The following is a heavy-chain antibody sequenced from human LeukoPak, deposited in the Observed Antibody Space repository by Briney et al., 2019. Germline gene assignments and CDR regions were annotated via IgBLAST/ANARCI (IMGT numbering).Heavy chain of an antibody. CDR3: ARQGITMVRGVIGYYYYYYMDV. V-gene: IGHV4-39*01. Sequence: SETLSLTCTVSGGSISSSSYYWGWIRQPPGKGLEWIGSIYYSGSTNYNPSLKSRVTISVDTSKNQFSLKLSSVTAADTAVYYCARQGITMVRGVIGYYYYYYMDVWGKGTTVTISS. D-gene: IGHD3-10*01. CDR2: IYYSGST. J-gene: IGHJ6*03. CDR1: GGSISSSSYY.